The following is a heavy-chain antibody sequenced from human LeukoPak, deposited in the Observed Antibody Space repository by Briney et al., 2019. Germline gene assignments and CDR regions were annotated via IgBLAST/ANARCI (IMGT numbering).Heavy chain of an antibody. D-gene: IGHD2-21*02. CDR2: INTDGSST. Sequence: GGSLRLSCAASGFTFSSYWMHWVRQAPGKGLVWVSRINTDGSSTSYADSVKGRFTISRDNAKNTLYLQMNSLSGEDTAVYYCTRVGSDLTFDYWGQGTLVTVSS. CDR3: TRVGSDLTFDY. J-gene: IGHJ4*02. V-gene: IGHV3-74*01. CDR1: GFTFSSYW.